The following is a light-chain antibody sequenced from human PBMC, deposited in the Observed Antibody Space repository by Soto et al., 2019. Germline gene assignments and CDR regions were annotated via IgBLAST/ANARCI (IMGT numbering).Light chain of an antibody. CDR1: SSDVGGYNY. CDR2: DVS. CDR3: CSHAGSYTWV. J-gene: IGLJ3*02. V-gene: IGLV2-11*01. Sequence: QSALTQPRSVSGSPGQSVTISCTGTSSDVGGYNYVSWYQQHPGKAPKLMIYDVSKRPSGVPDRFSGSKSGNTASLTISGLQAEYEADYYCCSHAGSYTWVFGGGTKLTVL.